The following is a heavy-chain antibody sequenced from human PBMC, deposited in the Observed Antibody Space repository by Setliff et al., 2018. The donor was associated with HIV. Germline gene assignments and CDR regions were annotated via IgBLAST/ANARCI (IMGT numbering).Heavy chain of an antibody. Sequence: GSLRLSCAASGFTLSSYAMSWVRQAPGKGLEWVSAISVSGGNTYYTDSVKGRFTISRDNSKNTLYLQMNSLRAEDTAVYYCASGGIAAAGTPDYFDFWGQGTLVTVSS. J-gene: IGHJ4*02. CDR3: ASGGIAAAGTPDYFDF. V-gene: IGHV3-23*01. CDR2: ISVSGGNT. D-gene: IGHD6-13*01. CDR1: GFTLSSYA.